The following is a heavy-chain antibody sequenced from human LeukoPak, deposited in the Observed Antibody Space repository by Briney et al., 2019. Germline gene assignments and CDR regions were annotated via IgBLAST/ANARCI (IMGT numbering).Heavy chain of an antibody. V-gene: IGHV3-15*01. CDR1: GFTFSNAW. CDR3: ARGGEGFDP. J-gene: IGHJ5*02. Sequence: GGSLRLSCAASGFTFSNAWMSWVRQAPGKGLGWVGRIKSRSDDGTIDYAAPVKGRFTISRDDSKKMMYLQMNSLKTEDTAVYYCARGGEGFDPWGQGTLVTVSS. D-gene: IGHD2-21*01. CDR2: IKSRSDDGTI.